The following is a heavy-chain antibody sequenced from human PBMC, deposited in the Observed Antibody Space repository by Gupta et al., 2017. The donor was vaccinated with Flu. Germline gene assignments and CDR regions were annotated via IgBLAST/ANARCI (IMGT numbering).Heavy chain of an antibody. D-gene: IGHD2-15*01. Sequence: EVQLLESGGGLVQPGGYLRLSCAASGFSFSSSAMRWVRQAPGKGLEWVSGITGSGVSTYYADSVKGRFTISRDNSKNTLYLQMNSLRAEDTAVYYCAKVSKSYSYAMDVWGQGTTVTVSS. CDR1: GFSFSSSA. J-gene: IGHJ6*02. V-gene: IGHV3-23*01. CDR2: ITGSGVST. CDR3: AKVSKSYSYAMDV.